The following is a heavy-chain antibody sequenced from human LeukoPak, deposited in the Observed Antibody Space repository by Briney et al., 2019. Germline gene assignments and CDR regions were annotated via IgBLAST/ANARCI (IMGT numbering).Heavy chain of an antibody. CDR3: ATYRQVLLPFES. D-gene: IGHD2-8*02. J-gene: IGHJ4*02. Sequence: GGSLRLSCAASGFTFSSYGIHWVRQAPGKGLEWVTFIRYDGTNKYYADSVRGRFTISRDNSKSTLSLQMNSLRAEDTAIYYCATYRQVLLPFESWGQGTLVTVSS. V-gene: IGHV3-30*02. CDR2: IRYDGTNK. CDR1: GFTFSSYG.